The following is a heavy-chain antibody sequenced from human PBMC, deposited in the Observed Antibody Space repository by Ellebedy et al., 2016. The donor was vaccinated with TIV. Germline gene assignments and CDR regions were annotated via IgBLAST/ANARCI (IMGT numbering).Heavy chain of an antibody. D-gene: IGHD2-21*01. CDR1: GIIVSDYF. CDR2: LYPDAKT. J-gene: IGHJ5*02. Sequence: GESLKISCEASGIIVSDYFMNWVRQAPGKGLEWVSVLYPDAKTNYTDYVNGRFIGSRDSSKNTLYLQMNSLTAEETAVYYCARDPGGGGDFGDNWFDPWGQGTLVTVSS. CDR3: ARDPGGGGDFGDNWFDP. V-gene: IGHV3-66*01.